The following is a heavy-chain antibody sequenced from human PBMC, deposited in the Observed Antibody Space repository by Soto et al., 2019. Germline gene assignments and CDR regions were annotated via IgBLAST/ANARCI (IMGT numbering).Heavy chain of an antibody. CDR2: IIPIFGTA. Sequence: SVKVSCKASGGTFSSYAISWVRQAPGQGLEWMGGIIPIFGTANYAQKFQGRVTITADESASTAYMELSSLRSEDTAVYYCARGQVEMDTIFTNFDYWGQGTLVTVSS. CDR1: GGTFSSYA. J-gene: IGHJ4*02. CDR3: ARGQVEMDTIFTNFDY. V-gene: IGHV1-69*13. D-gene: IGHD5-18*01.